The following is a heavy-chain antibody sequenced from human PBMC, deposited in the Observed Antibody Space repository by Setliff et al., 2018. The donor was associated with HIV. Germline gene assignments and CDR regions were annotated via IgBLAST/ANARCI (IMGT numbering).Heavy chain of an antibody. Sequence: GGSLRLSCTTSGFTFGDYAMSWVRQAPGKGLEWVGFIRSKAYGGTIEYAASVKGRFIISRDDSRNTVSLQMNSLKTEDTAIYYCTQGWVRYWGPGSLVTVSS. D-gene: IGHD1-1*01. J-gene: IGHJ4*02. CDR1: GFTFGDYA. CDR3: TQGWVRY. V-gene: IGHV3-49*04. CDR2: IRSKAYGGTI.